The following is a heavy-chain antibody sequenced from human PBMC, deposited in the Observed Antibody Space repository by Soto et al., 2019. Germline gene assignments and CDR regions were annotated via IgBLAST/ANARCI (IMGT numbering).Heavy chain of an antibody. Sequence: GASVKVSCKASGGTFSSYAISWVRQAPGQGLEWMGGIIPIFGTANYAQKFQGRVTITADESTSTAYMELSSLRSEDTAVYYCARTRPRSITIFGVVKGPYYYYGMDVWGQGTTVTVSS. CDR3: ARTRPRSITIFGVVKGPYYYYGMDV. CDR1: GGTFSSYA. CDR2: IIPIFGTA. V-gene: IGHV1-69*13. J-gene: IGHJ6*02. D-gene: IGHD3-3*01.